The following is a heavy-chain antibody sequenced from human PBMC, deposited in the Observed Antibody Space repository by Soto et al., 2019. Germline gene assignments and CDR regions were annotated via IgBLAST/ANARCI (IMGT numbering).Heavy chain of an antibody. CDR1: GGSISSYY. D-gene: IGHD3-22*01. V-gene: IGHV4-59*01. CDR3: ARVNHGMRYYYGSTGGFDP. Sequence: SETLSLTCTVSGGSISSYYWSWIRQPPGKGLEWIGYIYYSGSTNYNPSLKSRVTISVDTSKNQFSLKLSSVTAADTAVYYCARVNHGMRYYYGSTGGFDPWGQGTLVTVSA. CDR2: IYYSGST. J-gene: IGHJ5*02.